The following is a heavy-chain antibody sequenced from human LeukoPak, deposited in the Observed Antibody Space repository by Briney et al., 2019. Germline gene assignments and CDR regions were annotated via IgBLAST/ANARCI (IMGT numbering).Heavy chain of an antibody. D-gene: IGHD1-7*01. CDR1: GYTFTSYG. V-gene: IGHV1-18*01. CDR3: ARGGTGTSGPPWFDP. CDR2: ISAYNGNT. J-gene: IGHJ5*02. Sequence: ASVKVSCKASGYTFTSYGISWVRQAPGQGLEWMGWISAYNGNTNYAQKLQGRVTMTTDTSTSIAYMELRSLRSDDTAVYYCARGGTGTSGPPWFDPWGQGTLVTVSS.